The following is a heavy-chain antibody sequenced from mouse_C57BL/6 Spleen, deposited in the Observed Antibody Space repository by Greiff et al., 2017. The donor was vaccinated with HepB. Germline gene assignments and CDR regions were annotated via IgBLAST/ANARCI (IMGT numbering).Heavy chain of an antibody. CDR1: GYTFTSYW. Sequence: QVHVKQSGAELVKPGASVKMSCKASGYTFTSYWITWVKQRPGQGLEWIGYIYPGSGSTNYNEKFKSKATLTVDTSSSTAYMQLSSLTSEDSAVYYCARYSYSNPFDYWGQGTTLTVSS. J-gene: IGHJ2*01. CDR2: IYPGSGST. D-gene: IGHD2-5*01. V-gene: IGHV1-55*01. CDR3: ARYSYSNPFDY.